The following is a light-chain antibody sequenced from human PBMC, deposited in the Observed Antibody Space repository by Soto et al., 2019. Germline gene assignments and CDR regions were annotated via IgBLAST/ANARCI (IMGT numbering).Light chain of an antibody. J-gene: IGKJ2*01. CDR1: QTISNW. Sequence: DIQMTQSPSTLSASVGXRVTITCRASQTISNWLAWYQQKPGKAPNLLIYKASSFESGVPSRFSGSGSGTEFTLTISSLQPDDFATYYCQQYNGSFGQGTKVDIK. CDR2: KAS. CDR3: QQYNGS. V-gene: IGKV1-5*03.